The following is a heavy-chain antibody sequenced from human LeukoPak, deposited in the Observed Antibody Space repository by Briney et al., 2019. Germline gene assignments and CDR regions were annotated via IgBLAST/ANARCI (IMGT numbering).Heavy chain of an antibody. V-gene: IGHV4-59*08. Sequence: ETPSLTCTVSGGSISSYYWSWIRQPPGKRLELRGSLYNSVGTNYHPSLKRRVIRAVGTSKNQFSPKLSSVTAADTAVYYCARALADTATIRGKYTLYYFDYWGQGTLVTVP. CDR1: GGSISSYY. D-gene: IGHD5-18*01. J-gene: IGHJ4*02. CDR3: ARALADTATIRGKYTLYYFDY. CDR2: LYNSVGT.